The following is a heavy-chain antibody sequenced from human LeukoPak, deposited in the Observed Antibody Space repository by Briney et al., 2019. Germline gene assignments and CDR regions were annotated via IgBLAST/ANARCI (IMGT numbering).Heavy chain of an antibody. J-gene: IGHJ4*02. Sequence: GGSLRLSCAVSGITLSNYCMSWVRQAPGKGLEWVAGISGSGGGTNYADSVKGRFTISRDNSKNTLYLQMNSLRAEDTAMYFCAKRGVVIRVFLVGFHKEANYFDSWGQGALVTVSS. D-gene: IGHD3-10*01. CDR3: AKRGVVIRVFLVGFHKEANYFDS. CDR2: ISGSGGGT. CDR1: GITLSNYC. V-gene: IGHV3-23*01.